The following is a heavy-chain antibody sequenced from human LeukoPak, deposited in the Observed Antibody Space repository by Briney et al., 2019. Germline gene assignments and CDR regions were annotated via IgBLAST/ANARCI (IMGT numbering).Heavy chain of an antibody. CDR2: IYSGGNT. D-gene: IGHD6-19*01. Sequence: GGSLRLSCTVSGFTVSSNSMSWVRQAPGKGLEWVSFIYSGGNTHYSDSVKGRFTISRDNSKNTLYLQMNSLRAEDTAVYYCAKDEKSVAGYYYYYYMDVWGKGTTVTVSS. J-gene: IGHJ6*03. CDR1: GFTVSSNS. V-gene: IGHV3-53*01. CDR3: AKDEKSVAGYYYYYYMDV.